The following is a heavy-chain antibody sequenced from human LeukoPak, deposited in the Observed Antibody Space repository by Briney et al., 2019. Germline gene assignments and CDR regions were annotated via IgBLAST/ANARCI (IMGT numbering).Heavy chain of an antibody. J-gene: IGHJ4*02. V-gene: IGHV3-48*01. CDR3: ARDRNGDGATYFSY. CDR2: ISSGSRTI. Sequence: GGSLRLSCAASGFTFSSYSMNWVRQAPGKGLEWISYISSGSRTIYYGDSVKGRFTVSRDNAKNSLYLQMRGLRAEDTAVYYCARDRNGDGATYFSYWGQGTLVTASS. D-gene: IGHD4/OR15-4a*01. CDR1: GFTFSSYS.